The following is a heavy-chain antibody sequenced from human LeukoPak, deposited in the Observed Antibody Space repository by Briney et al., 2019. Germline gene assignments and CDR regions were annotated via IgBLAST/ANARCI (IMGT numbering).Heavy chain of an antibody. D-gene: IGHD2-15*01. CDR1: GGTFTTAA. Sequence: SVKVSCKASGGTFTTAAINWSRQAPGQGLEWMGGFIPRFGTTFYAQKFQGRVTLVADKSTNAAFMEVSSLTSDDTAVYYCARQHCAGGTCYDDRGFFDFWGQGTLVTVSS. CDR3: ARQHCAGGTCYDDRGFFDF. V-gene: IGHV1-69*06. J-gene: IGHJ4*02. CDR2: FIPRFGTT.